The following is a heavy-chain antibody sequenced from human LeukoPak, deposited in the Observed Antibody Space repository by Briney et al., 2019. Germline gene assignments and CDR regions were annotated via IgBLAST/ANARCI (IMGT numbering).Heavy chain of an antibody. D-gene: IGHD3-10*01. CDR1: GFTFSSYA. Sequence: GGSLRLSCAASGFTFSSYAMHWVRQAPGKGLEWVSSISSSSSYIYYADSVKGRFTISRDNAKNSLYLQMNSLRAEDTAVYYCARDSRGGVLTSWGQGTLVTVSS. V-gene: IGHV3-21*01. CDR2: ISSSSSYI. CDR3: ARDSRGGVLTS. J-gene: IGHJ4*02.